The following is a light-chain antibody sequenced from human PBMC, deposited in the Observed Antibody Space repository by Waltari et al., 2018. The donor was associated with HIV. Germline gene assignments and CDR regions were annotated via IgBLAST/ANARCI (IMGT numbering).Light chain of an antibody. Sequence: DIQMTQSSSSLSASIGGRVTITCRPSQTVKTYLNWYLQKPGKAPSLLFHGTSTLQSGVPSRFSGTGSGTHFTLTINDLQPEDCGIYYCQQSYSTPLTFGGGT. J-gene: IGKJ4*01. CDR2: GTS. V-gene: IGKV1-39*01. CDR1: QTVKTY. CDR3: QQSYSTPLT.